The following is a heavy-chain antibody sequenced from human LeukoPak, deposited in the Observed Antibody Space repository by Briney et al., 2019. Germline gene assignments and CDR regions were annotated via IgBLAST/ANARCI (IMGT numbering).Heavy chain of an antibody. D-gene: IGHD3-22*01. V-gene: IGHV3-30*02. CDR2: ILYDGSKK. Sequence: GGSLRLSCAASGFTFSHHGVHWVRQAPGKGLEWVAFILYDGSKKYYVDSVKGRFTISRDNSKNALSLQMNSLRPEDTAISYCARAVDKGTGYYMDFWGQGTLVTAS. CDR1: GFTFSHHG. J-gene: IGHJ4*02. CDR3: ARAVDKGTGYYMDF.